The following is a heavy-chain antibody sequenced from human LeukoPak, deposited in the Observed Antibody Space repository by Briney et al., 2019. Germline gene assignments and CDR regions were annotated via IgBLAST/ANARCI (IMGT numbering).Heavy chain of an antibody. D-gene: IGHD3-10*01. CDR2: ISSRSSSI. J-gene: IGHJ4*02. CDR3: ARVIRRFGEFSSDY. V-gene: IGHV3-48*02. CDR1: GFTFSNYS. Sequence: GGSLRLSCVVSGFTFSNYSMNWVRQAPGKGLEWVSYISSRSSSIYYLDSVKGRFTISRDNAKNSLYLQMNSLRDEDTAVYYCARVIRRFGEFSSDYWGQGTLVTVSS.